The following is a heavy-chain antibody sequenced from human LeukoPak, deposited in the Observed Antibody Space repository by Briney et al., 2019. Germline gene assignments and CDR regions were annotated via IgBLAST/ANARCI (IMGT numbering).Heavy chain of an antibody. V-gene: IGHV1-18*01. CDR2: ISAYNGNT. J-gene: IGHJ4*02. CDR3: ARGEISGSYIMTLDY. D-gene: IGHD1-26*01. Sequence: GAPVKVSCKASGYTFTSYGISWVRQAPGQGLEWMGWISAYNGNTNYAQKLQGRVTMTTDTSTSTAYMEPRSLRSDDTAVYYCARGEISGSYIMTLDYWGQGTLVTVSS. CDR1: GYTFTSYG.